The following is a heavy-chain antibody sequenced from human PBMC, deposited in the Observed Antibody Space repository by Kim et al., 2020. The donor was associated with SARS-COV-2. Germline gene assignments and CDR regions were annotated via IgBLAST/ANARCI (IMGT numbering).Heavy chain of an antibody. Sequence: GGSLRLSCAASGFNFSDSAMYWVRQASGKGLEWVGRIRSKANSYATAYDVSVKGRFIISRDDSKNTAYLQMNSLKTEDTAIYYCTRVPPYSNSWWDSFDIWGQGTIVALSS. D-gene: IGHD6-13*01. CDR2: IRSKANSYAT. V-gene: IGHV3-73*01. J-gene: IGHJ3*02. CDR3: TRVPPYSNSWWDSFDI. CDR1: GFNFSDSA.